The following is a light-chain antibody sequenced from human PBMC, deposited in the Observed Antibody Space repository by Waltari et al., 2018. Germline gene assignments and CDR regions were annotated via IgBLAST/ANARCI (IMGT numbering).Light chain of an antibody. CDR1: PSLLHRNGDNF. V-gene: IGKV2-28*01. J-gene: IGKJ4*01. CDR2: FGS. Sequence: DIVLTQSPLSLPVTPGEPASISCRSSPSLLHRNGDNFLDWDLQKPGQSPPLLIYFGSTRAAGVPDRFSGSGSGTDFTLNISRVEAEDVGVYYCMQPLQTPFTFGGGTK. CDR3: MQPLQTPFT.